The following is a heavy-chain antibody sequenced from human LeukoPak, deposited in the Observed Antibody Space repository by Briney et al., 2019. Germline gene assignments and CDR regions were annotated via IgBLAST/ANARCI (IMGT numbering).Heavy chain of an antibody. J-gene: IGHJ5*02. CDR2: ISWDGSNT. D-gene: IGHD1-14*01. Sequence: GGSLRLSCAASGFTFSSYEMNWVRQAPGKGLEWVSLISWDGSNTYYADSVKGRFTISRDNSKNSLYLQMNSLRTEDTALYYCAKGTGKSTLNWFDPWGQGTLVTVSS. CDR1: GFTFSSYE. CDR3: AKGTGKSTLNWFDP. V-gene: IGHV3-43*01.